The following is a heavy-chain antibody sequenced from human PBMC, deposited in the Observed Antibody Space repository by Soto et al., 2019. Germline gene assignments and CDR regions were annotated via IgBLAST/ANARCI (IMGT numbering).Heavy chain of an antibody. J-gene: IGHJ6*03. CDR3: ARAEHSYYYMDV. V-gene: IGHV1-2*04. CDR1: GYTFTGYY. D-gene: IGHD1-26*01. Sequence: ASVKVSCKASGYTFTGYYMHWVRQAPGQGLEWTGWINPNSGGTNYAQKFQGWVTMTRDTSISTAYMELSRLRSDDTAVYYCARAEHSYYYMDVWGKGTTVTVSS. CDR2: INPNSGGT.